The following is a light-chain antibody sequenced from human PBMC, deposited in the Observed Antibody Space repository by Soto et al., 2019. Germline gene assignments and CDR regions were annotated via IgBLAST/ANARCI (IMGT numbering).Light chain of an antibody. J-gene: IGLJ2*01. V-gene: IGLV2-23*01. CDR2: QGS. Sequence: QSALTQPASVSGSPGQSITISCTGTSSDIGSYNLVSWYQQHPGKAPKLIISQGSKRPSGVPNRFSGSKSGSTASLTISGLQADDEADYYCCAYAGESTYVLFGGGTKLTVL. CDR1: SSDIGSYNL. CDR3: CAYAGESTYVL.